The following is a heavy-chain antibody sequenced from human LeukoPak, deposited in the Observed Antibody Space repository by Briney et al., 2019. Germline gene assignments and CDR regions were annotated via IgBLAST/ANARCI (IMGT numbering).Heavy chain of an antibody. Sequence: GGSLRLSCAASGFTFSSYGMHWVRQAPGKGLEWVAVISYDGSNKYYADSVKGRFTISRDNSKNTLYLQMNSLRAEDTAVYYCAKSDFLGSSGYDYWGQETLVTVSS. CDR2: ISYDGSNK. V-gene: IGHV3-30*18. CDR1: GFTFSSYG. D-gene: IGHD3-22*01. J-gene: IGHJ4*02. CDR3: AKSDFLGSSGYDY.